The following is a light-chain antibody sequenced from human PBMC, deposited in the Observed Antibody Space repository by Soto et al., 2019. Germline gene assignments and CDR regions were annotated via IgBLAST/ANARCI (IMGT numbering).Light chain of an antibody. CDR1: QSVSSY. Sequence: EIVFTQSPFTVSLSPGERATLSCRASQSVSSYLAWYQQKPGQAPRLLIYDASNRATGIPARFSGSGSGTDFTLTISSLEPEDFAVYYCQQRSNWPPSLTFGGGTKVDIK. CDR3: QQRSNWPPSLT. J-gene: IGKJ4*01. CDR2: DAS. V-gene: IGKV3-11*01.